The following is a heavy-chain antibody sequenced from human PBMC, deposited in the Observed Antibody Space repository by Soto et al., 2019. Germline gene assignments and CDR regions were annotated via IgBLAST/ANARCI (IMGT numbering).Heavy chain of an antibody. J-gene: IGHJ5*02. CDR2: IYHSGST. V-gene: IGHV4-4*02. CDR3: GSLGHRGYDKGNWFDP. CDR1: GGSISSSNW. Sequence: QVQLQESGPGLVKPSGTLSLTCAVSGGSISSSNWWRWVRQPPGKGLEWIGEIYHSGSTNYNPSLKRRVTISVDKSKNQVSLKLSSVTAADTAVYYCGSLGHRGYDKGNWFDPWGQGTLVTVSA. D-gene: IGHD5-12*01.